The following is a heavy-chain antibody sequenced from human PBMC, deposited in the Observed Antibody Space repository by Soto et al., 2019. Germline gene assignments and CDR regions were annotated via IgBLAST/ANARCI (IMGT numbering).Heavy chain of an antibody. CDR3: AREERYYGLGTSYHAYYMDV. CDR1: GGSISSGGYY. CDR2: IHYSGSS. V-gene: IGHV4-31*03. Sequence: SETLSLTCSVSGGSISSGGYYWSWIRQHPGKGLEWIGHIHYSGSSHYNPSLKSRVTMSVDTSKNQFSLKLSSVTAADTAVYYCAREERYYGLGTSYHAYYMDVWGKGTTVTVSS. D-gene: IGHD3-10*01. J-gene: IGHJ6*03.